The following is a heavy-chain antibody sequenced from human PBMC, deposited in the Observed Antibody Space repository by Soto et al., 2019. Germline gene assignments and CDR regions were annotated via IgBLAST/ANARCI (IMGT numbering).Heavy chain of an antibody. CDR1: GYTFTNYD. CDR2: MNPSNGNT. CDR3: ARFVRHQLPTIDY. V-gene: IGHV1-8*01. J-gene: IGHJ4*02. Sequence: GASVKVSCKASGYTFTNYDINWVRQATGQGLEWMGWMNPSNGNTGYAQKFQGRVTMTRDTSISAAYMELSSLTSADTAVYYCARFVRHQLPTIDYWGQGALVTGSS. D-gene: IGHD1-26*01.